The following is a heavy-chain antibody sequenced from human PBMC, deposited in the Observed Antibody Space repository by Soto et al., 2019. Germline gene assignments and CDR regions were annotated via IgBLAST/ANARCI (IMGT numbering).Heavy chain of an antibody. CDR1: GGSFSGYY. D-gene: IGHD2-15*01. J-gene: IGHJ4*01. CDR2: INHSGST. V-gene: IGHV4-34*01. CDR3: ARGIVVVVAYFDY. Sequence: QVQLQQWGAGLLKPSETLSLTCAVYGGSFSGYYWSWIRQPPGKGLEWIGEINHSGSTNYNPSLKSRLTISVDTSKNQFSLKLSSVTAADTAVYYCARGIVVVVAYFDYCGQGTLVTVSS.